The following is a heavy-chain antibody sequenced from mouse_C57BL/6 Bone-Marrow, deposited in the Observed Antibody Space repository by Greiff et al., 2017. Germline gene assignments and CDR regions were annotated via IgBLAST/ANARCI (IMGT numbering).Heavy chain of an antibody. D-gene: IGHD1-1*01. Sequence: VQLQQSGAELVKPGASVKLSCTASGFNIKDYYMHWVKQRTEQGLEWIGRIDPEDGETKSAPKFPGKATITADTSSNTAYLQLSSLTSEDTAVYYCAMPTVVATDYWGQGTTLTVSS. J-gene: IGHJ2*01. V-gene: IGHV14-2*01. CDR3: AMPTVVATDY. CDR1: GFNIKDYY. CDR2: IDPEDGET.